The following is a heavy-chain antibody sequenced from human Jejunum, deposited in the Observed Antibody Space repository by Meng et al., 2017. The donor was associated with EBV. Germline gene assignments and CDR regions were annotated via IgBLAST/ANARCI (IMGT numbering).Heavy chain of an antibody. Sequence: ISLKESCPPLVKPTQTLTLHCTFSGVSLSTSAVGVGWIRQPPEKALEWLALIYGGDDKHYSPSLKSRLTITMDTSKNQVVLTMIDMDPVDTATYYCAHRVRDTVNFDYWGQGTLVTVSS. J-gene: IGHJ4*02. CDR1: GVSLSTSAVG. D-gene: IGHD3-22*01. CDR2: IYGGDDK. CDR3: AHRVRDTVNFDY. V-gene: IGHV2-5*02.